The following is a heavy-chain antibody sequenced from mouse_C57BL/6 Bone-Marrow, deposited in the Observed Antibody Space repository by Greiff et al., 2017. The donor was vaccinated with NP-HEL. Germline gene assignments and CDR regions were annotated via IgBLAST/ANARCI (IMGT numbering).Heavy chain of an antibody. J-gene: IGHJ2*01. CDR2: FYPGSGSI. CDR1: GYTFTEYT. D-gene: IGHD4-1*02. V-gene: IGHV1-62-2*01. CDR3: ARHEEGPPTGTEGYYFDY. Sequence: VMLVESGAELVKPGASVKLSCKASGYTFTEYTIHWVKQRSGQGLEWIGWFYPGSGSIKYNEKFKDKATLTADKSSSTVYMELSRLTSEDSAVYFCARHEEGPPTGTEGYYFDYWGQGTTLTVSS.